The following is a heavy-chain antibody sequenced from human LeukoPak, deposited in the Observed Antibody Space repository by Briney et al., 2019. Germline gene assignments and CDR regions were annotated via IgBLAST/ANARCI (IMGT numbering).Heavy chain of an antibody. CDR3: VKGGGSGFDY. CDR1: GFTFSSYS. Sequence: PGGSLRLSCVASGFTFSSYSMNWVRQAPGKGLEWVSSISDNGDKTYYADSVKGRFTISRDNSRNTVYLQMNDLRAEDTAVYHCVKGGGSGFDYWGQGTLVTVSS. V-gene: IGHV3-23*01. D-gene: IGHD3-10*01. J-gene: IGHJ4*02. CDR2: ISDNGDKT.